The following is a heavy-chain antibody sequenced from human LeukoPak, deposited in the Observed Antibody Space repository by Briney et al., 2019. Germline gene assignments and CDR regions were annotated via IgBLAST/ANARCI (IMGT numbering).Heavy chain of an antibody. CDR3: AQDSYYYYIDV. Sequence: GGSLRLSCAASGFTFRSYGMHWVRQAPGKGLEWVTFIGYDGSNKYYTDSVKGRFAISRDNSKNTLYLQMNSLRAEDTAIYYCAQDSYYYYIDVWGKGTTVTVSS. CDR1: GFTFRSYG. CDR2: IGYDGSNK. J-gene: IGHJ6*03. V-gene: IGHV3-30*02.